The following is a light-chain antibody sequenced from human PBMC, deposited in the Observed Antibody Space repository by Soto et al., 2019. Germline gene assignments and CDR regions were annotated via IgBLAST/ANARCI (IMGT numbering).Light chain of an antibody. Sequence: QSVLTQPASVSGSPGQSITVSCSGTSDDVGDYNYVSWYQQHPGKAPKLMIYDVNNRPSGVSNRFSGSKSGNTASLTISGLQAEDEADYYCSSYTSSSTYVFGTGTKVTVL. V-gene: IGLV2-14*01. CDR2: DVN. J-gene: IGLJ1*01. CDR1: SDDVGDYNY. CDR3: SSYTSSSTYV.